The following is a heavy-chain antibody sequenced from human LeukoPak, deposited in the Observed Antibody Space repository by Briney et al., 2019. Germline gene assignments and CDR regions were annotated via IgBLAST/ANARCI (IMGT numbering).Heavy chain of an antibody. D-gene: IGHD3-16*02. V-gene: IGHV4-34*01. CDR3: ATRSFRWRVYDY. Sequence: PSGTLSLTCAVYGGSFSGDYLTWIRQPPGKGPEWIGEVNHSGSTNYNPSLKSRVTISVDTSKNQFSLKLNSVTAADTAVYYCATRSFRWRVYDYWGQGTPVTVSS. J-gene: IGHJ4*02. CDR1: GGSFSGDY. CDR2: VNHSGST.